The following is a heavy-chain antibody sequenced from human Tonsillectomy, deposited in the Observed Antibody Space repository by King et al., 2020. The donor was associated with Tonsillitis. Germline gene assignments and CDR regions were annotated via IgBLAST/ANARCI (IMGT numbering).Heavy chain of an antibody. CDR1: GYTFTSYG. D-gene: IGHD6-19*01. Sequence: VQLVESGAEVKKPGASVKVSCKASGYTFTSYGVNWVRQAPGQGLEWMGWVSGYNGKTNYAQKLQGRVTMTTDTSTSTAYMELRSLRSDDTAVYYCARDTGIAVPGYFDYWGQGTLVTVSS. CDR3: ARDTGIAVPGYFDY. J-gene: IGHJ4*02. CDR2: VSGYNGKT. V-gene: IGHV1-18*04.